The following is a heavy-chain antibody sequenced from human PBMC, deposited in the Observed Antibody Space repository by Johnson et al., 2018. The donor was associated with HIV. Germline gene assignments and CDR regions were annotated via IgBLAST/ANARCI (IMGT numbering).Heavy chain of an antibody. J-gene: IGHJ3*02. CDR2: ISSSGSTI. Sequence: QVQLVESGGGLVKPGGSLRLSCAASGFTFSDYSMSWIRQAPGTGLEWVSYISSSGSTIYYADSVKGRFTISRANSKNTLYLQMNSLRAKDTAVYYCATWAPDAFDIWGQGTMVTVSS. V-gene: IGHV3-11*04. CDR1: GFTFSDYS. D-gene: IGHD7-27*01. CDR3: ATWAPDAFDI.